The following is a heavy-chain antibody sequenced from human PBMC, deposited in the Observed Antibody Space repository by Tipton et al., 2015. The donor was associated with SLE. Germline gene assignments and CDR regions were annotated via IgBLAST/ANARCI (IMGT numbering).Heavy chain of an antibody. Sequence: TLSLTCTVSGGSISSYYWSWIRQPPGKGLEWIGYIYYSGSTNYNPSLKSRVTISVDTSKNQFSLKLSSVTAADTAVYYCARQGGERLFYYYGMDVWGQGTTVTVSS. CDR3: ARQGGERLFYYYGMDV. CDR2: IYYSGST. CDR1: GGSISSYY. V-gene: IGHV4-59*08. D-gene: IGHD3-3*01. J-gene: IGHJ6*02.